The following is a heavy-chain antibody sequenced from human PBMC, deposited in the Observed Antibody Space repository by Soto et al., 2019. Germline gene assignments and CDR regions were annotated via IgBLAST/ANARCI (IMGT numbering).Heavy chain of an antibody. CDR1: GFIFSDYE. CDR2: ISISGTII. CDR3: AREGGFDWFYP. J-gene: IGHJ5*02. V-gene: IGHV3-48*03. Sequence: QPGGSLRLSCEGSGFIFSDYEMNWVRQVPGKGLEWISYISISGTIIRYADSVKGRFTISRDNAKNSVYLQMNSLRVEDTAIYYCAREGGFDWFYPWGQGTLVTVYS.